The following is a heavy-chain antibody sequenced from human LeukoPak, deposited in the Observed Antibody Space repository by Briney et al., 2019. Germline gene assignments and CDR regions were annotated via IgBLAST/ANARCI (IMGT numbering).Heavy chain of an antibody. CDR1: GGSISSYY. V-gene: IGHV4-4*09. CDR3: ASGSRESFDY. Sequence: SETLSLTCTVSGGSISSYYWSWIRQPPGKGLEWIGYIYTSGSTNCNPSLKSRVTVSVDTSKNQFSLKLSSVTAADTAVYYCASGSRESFDYWGQGTLVTVSS. J-gene: IGHJ4*02. CDR2: IYTSGST. D-gene: IGHD3-10*01.